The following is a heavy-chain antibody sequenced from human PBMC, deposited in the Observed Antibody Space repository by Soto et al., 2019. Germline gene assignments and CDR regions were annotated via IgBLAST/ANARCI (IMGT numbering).Heavy chain of an antibody. CDR2: ISAYNGNT. J-gene: IGHJ5*02. CDR3: ARVLFTNWFDP. D-gene: IGHD2-21*01. V-gene: IGHV1-18*01. CDR1: CYTFTSYG. Sequence: GASVKVSCKASCYTFTSYGIIWVRQAPGQGLEWMGWISAYNGNTNYAQKLQGRVTMTTDTSTSTAYMELRSLRSDDTAVYYCARVLFTNWFDPWGQGTLVTVSS.